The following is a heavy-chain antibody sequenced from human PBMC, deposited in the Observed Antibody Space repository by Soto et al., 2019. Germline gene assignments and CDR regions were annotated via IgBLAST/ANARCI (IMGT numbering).Heavy chain of an antibody. Sequence: EVQLVESGGGLVQPGGSLRLSCAASGFTFSRYWMHWVRQAPGKGLVWVSRISSDGSNIIYADSVKGRFTISRDDAKNTLYLQMNNLRDEATAVYYCGRDQKMAGPTTLDYWGQGALVTVSS. CDR3: GRDQKMAGPTTLDY. J-gene: IGHJ4*02. CDR1: GFTFSRYW. CDR2: ISSDGSNI. V-gene: IGHV3-74*01. D-gene: IGHD6-19*01.